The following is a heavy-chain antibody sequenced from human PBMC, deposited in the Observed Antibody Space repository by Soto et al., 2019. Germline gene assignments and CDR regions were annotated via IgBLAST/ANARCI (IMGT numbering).Heavy chain of an antibody. J-gene: IGHJ4*02. V-gene: IGHV4-59*01. CDR2: IYYSGST. CDR3: ARLALRRQNWNLDY. Sequence: SKTLSLTCTVSGGSISSYYWSWIRQPPGKGLEWIGYIYYSGSTNYNPSLKSRVTISVDTSKNQFSLKLSSVTAADTAVYYCARLALRRQNWNLDYWGQGTLVTVSS. D-gene: IGHD1-1*01. CDR1: GGSISSYY.